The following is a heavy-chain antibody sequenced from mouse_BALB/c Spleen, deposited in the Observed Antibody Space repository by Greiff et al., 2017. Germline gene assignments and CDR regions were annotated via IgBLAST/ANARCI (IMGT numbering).Heavy chain of an antibody. CDR3: ARSSIYYDYFYYAMDY. D-gene: IGHD2-4*01. Sequence: QVQLKQSGPGLVAPSQSLSITCTVSGFSLTGYGVNWVRQPPGKGLEWLGMIWGDGSTDYNSALKSRLSISKDNSKSQVFLKMNSLQTDDTARYYCARSSIYYDYFYYAMDYWGQGTSVTVSS. CDR1: GFSLTGYG. J-gene: IGHJ4*01. CDR2: IWGDGST. V-gene: IGHV2-6-7*01.